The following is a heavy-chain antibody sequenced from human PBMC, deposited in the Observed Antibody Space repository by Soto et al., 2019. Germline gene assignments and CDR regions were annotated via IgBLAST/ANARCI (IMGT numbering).Heavy chain of an antibody. J-gene: IGHJ4*02. V-gene: IGHV3-23*01. Sequence: GGSLRLSCAASGFTFSSYAMSWVRQAPGKGLEWVSAISGSGGSTYYADSVKGRFTISRDNFKNTLYLQMNSLRAEDTAVYYCAKDTTPTSKDSSWYYWGQGTLVTVSS. CDR2: ISGSGGST. CDR1: GFTFSSYA. CDR3: AKDTTPTSKDSSWYY. D-gene: IGHD6-13*01.